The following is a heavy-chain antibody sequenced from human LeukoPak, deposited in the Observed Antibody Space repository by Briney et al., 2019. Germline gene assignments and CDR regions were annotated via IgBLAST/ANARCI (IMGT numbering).Heavy chain of an antibody. V-gene: IGHV3-30*18. D-gene: IGHD6-19*01. CDR2: ISYDGNLK. CDR3: AKGRIAVAAPGAFDI. Sequence: GGSLRLSCAASGFKFSNYAMHWVRQAPGKGLEWVAVISYDGNLKDYGDSVQGRFTISRDNPKNTLYLEMNSLRAEDMALYYCAKGRIAVAAPGAFDIWGQGTMVTVSS. J-gene: IGHJ3*02. CDR1: GFKFSNYA.